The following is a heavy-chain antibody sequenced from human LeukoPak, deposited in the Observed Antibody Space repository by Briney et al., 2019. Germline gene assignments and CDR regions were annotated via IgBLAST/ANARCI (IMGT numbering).Heavy chain of an antibody. Sequence: GESLKISCKGSGYRFTSYWIGWVRQMPGKGLEWMGIIYPGDSDTTYSPSFQGQVTISADKSISTAYLQWSSLKASDTAMYYCARGEMRYCTGGSCYDYWGQGTLVSVSS. CDR1: GYRFTSYW. J-gene: IGHJ4*02. V-gene: IGHV5-51*01. CDR2: IYPGDSDT. D-gene: IGHD2-15*01. CDR3: ARGEMRYCTGGSCYDY.